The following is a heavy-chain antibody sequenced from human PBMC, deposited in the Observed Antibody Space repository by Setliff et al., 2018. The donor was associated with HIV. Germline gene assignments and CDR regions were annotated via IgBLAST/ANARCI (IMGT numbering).Heavy chain of an antibody. CDR2: INSDGSST. CDR1: GFTFSSYW. J-gene: IGHJ6*03. CDR3: ARGDQTGYYRTYFYYMDL. Sequence: GGSLRLSCAASGFTFSSYWMHWVRQAPGKGLVWVSRINSDGSSTSYADSVKGRFTISRDNAKNTLYLQMNSLRAEDTALYYCARGDQTGYYRTYFYYMDLWGKGTTVTVSS. V-gene: IGHV3-74*01. D-gene: IGHD3-9*01.